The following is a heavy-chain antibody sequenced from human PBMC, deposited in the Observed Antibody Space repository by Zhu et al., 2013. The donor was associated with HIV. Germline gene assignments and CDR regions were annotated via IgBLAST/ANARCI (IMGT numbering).Heavy chain of an antibody. Sequence: QVQLVQSGAEVKKPGASVKVSCKASGYTFTSYGISWVRQAPGQGLEWMGWISAYNGNTNYAQKLQGRVTMTTDTSTSTAYMELRSLRSDDTAVYYCARDSGQYSSGWYGYYYYGMDVWAEGTDGHRLL. D-gene: IGHD6-19*01. CDR1: GYTFTSYG. CDR3: ARDSGQYSSGWYGYYYYGMDV. J-gene: IGHJ6*04. V-gene: IGHV1-18*01. CDR2: ISAYNGNT.